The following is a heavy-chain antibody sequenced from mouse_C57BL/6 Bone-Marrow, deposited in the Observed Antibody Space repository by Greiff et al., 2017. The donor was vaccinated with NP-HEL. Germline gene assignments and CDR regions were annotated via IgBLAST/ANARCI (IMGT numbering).Heavy chain of an antibody. CDR3: ARGGIYYGNFDY. J-gene: IGHJ2*01. D-gene: IGHD2-1*01. CDR2: LYPRSGNT. CDR1: GYTFTSYG. Sequence: QVQLQQSGAELARPGASVKLSCKASGYTFTSYGISWVKQRTGPGLEWIGELYPRSGNTYYNEKFKGKATLTADKSSSTAYRELRSLTSEDSAVYFCARGGIYYGNFDYWGQGTTLTVSS. V-gene: IGHV1-81*01.